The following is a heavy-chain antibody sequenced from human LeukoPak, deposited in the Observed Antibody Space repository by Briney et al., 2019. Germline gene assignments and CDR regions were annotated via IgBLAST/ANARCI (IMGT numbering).Heavy chain of an antibody. J-gene: IGHJ4*02. CDR3: AKDSSGYKKADY. D-gene: IGHD3-22*01. Sequence: RAGRSLRLSCAASGFTFSTYAMHWVRQAPGKGLEWVAFIRYDGSNKYYADSVKGRFTISRDNSKNTLYLQMNSLRAEDTAVYYCAKDSSGYKKADYWGQGTLVTVSS. V-gene: IGHV3-30*02. CDR2: IRYDGSNK. CDR1: GFTFSTYA.